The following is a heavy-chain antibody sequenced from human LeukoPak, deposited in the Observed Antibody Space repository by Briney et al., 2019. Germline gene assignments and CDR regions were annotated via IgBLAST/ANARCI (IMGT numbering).Heavy chain of an antibody. D-gene: IGHD6-6*01. J-gene: IGHJ4*02. V-gene: IGHV3-23*01. CDR3: AKRGSYSSSFTSTFDY. CDR2: INSGGAI. CDR1: GFTFSDYA. Sequence: GGSLRLSCAASGFTFSDYAMTWVRQAPGKGLEWVSTINSGGAINYADSVKGRFTISRDNPKNTLYLQVNSLRAEDTAVYYCAKRGSYSSSFTSTFDYWGQGTLVTVSS.